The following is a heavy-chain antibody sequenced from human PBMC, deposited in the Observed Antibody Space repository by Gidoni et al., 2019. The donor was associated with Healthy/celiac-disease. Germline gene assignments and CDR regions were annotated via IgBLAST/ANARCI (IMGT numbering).Heavy chain of an antibody. V-gene: IGHV4-39*07. Sequence: QLQLQESGPGLVKPSETLSLPCTVSGCSISRSSYYWGWIRQPPGKGLEWIGSIYYSGSTYYNPSLKSRVTISVDTSKNQFSLKLSSVTAADTAVYYCARAYSHYRSDAFDIWGQGTMVTVSS. CDR2: IYYSGST. CDR1: GCSISRSSYY. CDR3: ARAYSHYRSDAFDI. J-gene: IGHJ3*02. D-gene: IGHD4-4*01.